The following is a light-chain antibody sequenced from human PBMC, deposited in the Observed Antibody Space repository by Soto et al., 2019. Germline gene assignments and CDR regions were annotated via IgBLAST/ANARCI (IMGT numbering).Light chain of an antibody. Sequence: QSVLTQPPSVSGAPGQRVTISCTGSSSNIGAGYDVHWYQQLPGTAPKLLIYGDTNRPSGVPDRFSGSKSATSASLAITGLQAEDEADYYCSSYRSSSTLYVFGNGTKVTVL. CDR2: GDT. CDR3: SSYRSSSTLYV. CDR1: SSNIGAGYD. V-gene: IGLV1-40*01. J-gene: IGLJ1*01.